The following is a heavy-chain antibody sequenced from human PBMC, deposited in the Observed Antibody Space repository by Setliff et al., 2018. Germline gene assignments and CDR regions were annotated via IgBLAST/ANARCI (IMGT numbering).Heavy chain of an antibody. CDR2: IINSGST. CDR1: GGSFTGTTYY. J-gene: IGHJ5*02. D-gene: IGHD3-22*01. V-gene: IGHV4-39*01. CDR3: ARGPRFDYESPTYRRRFDP. Sequence: SETLSLTCTVSGGSFTGTTYYWGWIRQSPGKGLEWIGTIINSGSTYYNPSLKSRVTMSVDTSKSQLSLKLSSVTAADTAVYFCARGPRFDYESPTYRRRFDPWGQGTAVTVSS.